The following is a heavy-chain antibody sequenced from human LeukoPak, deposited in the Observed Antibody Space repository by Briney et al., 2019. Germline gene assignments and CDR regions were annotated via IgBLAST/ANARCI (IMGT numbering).Heavy chain of an antibody. V-gene: IGHV3-30-3*01. CDR3: ASGYCSSTSCLHHYYYGMDV. D-gene: IGHD2-2*01. CDR1: GFTFRNYV. CDR2: TSSDLNVK. J-gene: IGHJ6*02. Sequence: GGSLRLSCAASGFTFRNYVIHWVRQAPGKGLEWVAVTSSDLNVKLYADSVKGRFTISRDNSRSTLYLQMNSLRPEDTAVYYCASGYCSSTSCLHHYYYGMDVWGQGTTVTVSS.